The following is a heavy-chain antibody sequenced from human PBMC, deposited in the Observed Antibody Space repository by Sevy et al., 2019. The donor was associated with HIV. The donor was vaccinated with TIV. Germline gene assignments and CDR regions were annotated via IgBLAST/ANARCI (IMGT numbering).Heavy chain of an antibody. Sequence: GGSLRLSCAASGFTFDDYAMHWVRQAPGKGLEWVSLISWDGGSTYYADSVKGRFTISRDNSKNSLYLQMNSLRAEDTALYYCAKGRNGDYYFDYWGQGTLVTVSS. J-gene: IGHJ4*02. CDR1: GFTFDDYA. V-gene: IGHV3-43D*03. CDR2: ISWDGGST. CDR3: AKGRNGDYYFDY. D-gene: IGHD4-17*01.